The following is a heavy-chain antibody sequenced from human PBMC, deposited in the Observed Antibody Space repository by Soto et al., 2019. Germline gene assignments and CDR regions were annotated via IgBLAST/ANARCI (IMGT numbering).Heavy chain of an antibody. V-gene: IGHV1-69*01. Sequence: QVQLVQSGAEVKKPGSSVKVSCKASGGTFSSYAISWVRQAPGQRLEWMGGIIPIFGTANYAQKFQGRVTITADESMSTAYVELSSLRSEDTDVYYCARGANWNHTRFDYWGQGTLVTVT. CDR1: GGTFSSYA. J-gene: IGHJ4*02. CDR2: IIPIFGTA. CDR3: ARGANWNHTRFDY. D-gene: IGHD1-20*01.